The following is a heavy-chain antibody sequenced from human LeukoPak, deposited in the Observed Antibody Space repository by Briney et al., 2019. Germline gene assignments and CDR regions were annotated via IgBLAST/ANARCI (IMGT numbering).Heavy chain of an antibody. CDR2: IFPGDSDT. V-gene: IGHV5-51*01. J-gene: IGHJ5*02. CDR3: ARSPTVAGTGWFDP. Sequence: GESLKISCKVSGYSFTSYWIGWVRQMPGKGLEWMGIIFPGDSDTRYSPSFQGQVTISADKSISTAYLQWSSLKASDTAVYYCARSPTVAGTGWFDPWGQGTLVTVSS. CDR1: GYSFTSYW. D-gene: IGHD6-19*01.